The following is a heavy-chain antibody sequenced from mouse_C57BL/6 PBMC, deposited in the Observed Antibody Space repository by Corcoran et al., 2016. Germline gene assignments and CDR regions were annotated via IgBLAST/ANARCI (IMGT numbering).Heavy chain of an antibody. Sequence: EVQLQQSGPELVKPGASVTIPCKASGYTFTDYNMDWVKQSHGKSLEWIGDINPNNGGTIYNQKFKGKATLTVDKSSSTAYMELRSLTSEDTAVYYWALRERVYGNHALFAYWGQGTLVTVSA. V-gene: IGHV1-18*01. J-gene: IGHJ3*01. CDR2: INPNNGGT. D-gene: IGHD2-1*01. CDR3: ALRERVYGNHALFAY. CDR1: GYTFTDYN.